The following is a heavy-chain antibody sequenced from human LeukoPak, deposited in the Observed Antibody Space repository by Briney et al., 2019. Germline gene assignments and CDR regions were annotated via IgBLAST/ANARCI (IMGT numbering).Heavy chain of an antibody. Sequence: GGSLRLSCVASGFIFDDSLMHWVRQAPGKGLEWISLISRGGSTPYYADSVKGRFTISRDNSKNSLFLQMNSLTPGDTAVYYCARDIRGNYFDSWGQGTLVTVSS. CDR1: GFIFDDSL. CDR2: ISRGGSTP. V-gene: IGHV3-43*01. CDR3: ARDIRGNYFDS. D-gene: IGHD3-16*01. J-gene: IGHJ4*02.